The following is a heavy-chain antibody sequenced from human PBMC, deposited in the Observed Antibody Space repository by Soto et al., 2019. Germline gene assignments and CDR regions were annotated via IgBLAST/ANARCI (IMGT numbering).Heavy chain of an antibody. CDR3: ATGRYYGSGRDY. CDR2: FDPEDGET. J-gene: IGHJ4*02. V-gene: IGHV1-24*01. Sequence: ASVKVSCKVSGYTLTELSMHWVRQAPGKGLEWMGGFDPEDGETIYAQKFQGRVTMTEDASTDTAYMELSSLRSEDTAVYYCATGRYYGSGRDYWGQGTLVTVSS. CDR1: GYTLTELS. D-gene: IGHD3-10*01.